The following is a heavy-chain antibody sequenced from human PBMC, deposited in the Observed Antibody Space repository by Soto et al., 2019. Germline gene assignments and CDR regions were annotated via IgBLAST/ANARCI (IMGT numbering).Heavy chain of an antibody. J-gene: IGHJ4*02. CDR3: ARTSGRFDY. D-gene: IGHD1-1*01. Sequence: GGSLRLSCAASGFTFTNYWMHWVRQVPGKGLVWVSRINADGSYASYADFVKGRFTISRDNAKNSLYLQMNSLRDEDTAVYYCARTSGRFDYWGQGTLVTVSS. CDR2: INADGSYA. V-gene: IGHV3-74*01. CDR1: GFTFTNYW.